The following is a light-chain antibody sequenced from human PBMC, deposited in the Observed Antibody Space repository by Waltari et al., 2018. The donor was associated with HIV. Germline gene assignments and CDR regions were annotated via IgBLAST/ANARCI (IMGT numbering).Light chain of an antibody. CDR2: SNN. V-gene: IGLV1-44*01. CDR3: AAWDDSLNGWV. Sequence: QSVLTQLPSASGTPGQRVTISCSGSSSNIGSNIVNWYQQLPGTAPKLLIYSNNQRPSGVPDRFSGSKSGTSASLAISGLQSEDEADYYCAAWDDSLNGWVFGGGTKLTVL. CDR1: SSNIGSNI. J-gene: IGLJ3*02.